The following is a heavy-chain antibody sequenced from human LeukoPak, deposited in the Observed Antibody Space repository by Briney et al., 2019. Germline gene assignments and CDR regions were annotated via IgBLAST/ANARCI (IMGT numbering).Heavy chain of an antibody. Sequence: PSETLSLTCTVSGGSISSSSYYWGWIRQPPGKGLEWIGSIYYSGSTYYNPSLKSRVTISVDTSKNQFSLKLSSVTAADTAVYYCAVDIVATPPPASDYWGQGTLVTVSS. CDR3: AVDIVATPPPASDY. CDR1: GGSISSSSYY. D-gene: IGHD5-12*01. V-gene: IGHV4-39*01. J-gene: IGHJ4*02. CDR2: IYYSGST.